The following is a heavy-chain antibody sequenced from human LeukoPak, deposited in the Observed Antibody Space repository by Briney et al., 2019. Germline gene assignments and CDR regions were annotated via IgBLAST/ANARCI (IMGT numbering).Heavy chain of an antibody. CDR3: AKDILSEQWHDAFDI. V-gene: IGHV3-43*02. CDR2: ISGDGGST. J-gene: IGHJ3*02. CDR1: GFTVDDYA. D-gene: IGHD6-19*01. Sequence: GGSLRRSGAASGFTVDDYAMDWVRQAPGKGLEWVFLISGDGGSTSYADSVKVRFTIARKNSKNSLLLQMNRLRTEDTAFYYCAKDILSEQWHDAFDIWGQGTMVTVSS.